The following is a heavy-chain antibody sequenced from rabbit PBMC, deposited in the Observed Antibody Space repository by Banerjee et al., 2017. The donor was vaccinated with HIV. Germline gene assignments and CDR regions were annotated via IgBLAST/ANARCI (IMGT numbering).Heavy chain of an antibody. CDR3: ARDTSSSFSSYGMDL. CDR2: IDSGSSGFT. J-gene: IGHJ6*01. D-gene: IGHD1-1*01. V-gene: IGHV1S40*01. Sequence: MCWGRQAPGKGLEWIACIDSGSSGFTYFATWAKGRFTCSKTSSTAVTLQMTRLTAADTATYFCARDTSSSFSSYGMDLWGPGTLVTVS.